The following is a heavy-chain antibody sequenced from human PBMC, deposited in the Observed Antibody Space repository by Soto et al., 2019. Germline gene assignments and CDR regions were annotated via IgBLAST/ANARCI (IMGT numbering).Heavy chain of an antibody. J-gene: IGHJ4*02. Sequence: EVQLVESGGGLTQPGGSLRLSCAVSGFTVGSNHVTWVRQATGKGLQWVSAIYNDGSTYYADSVKGRFTISRDNSKNAVFLQTNSLGAEDTALYFCAGYGGNSVWGQGTLVSVSS. D-gene: IGHD5-12*01. CDR1: GFTVGSNH. V-gene: IGHV3-53*01. CDR2: IYNDGST. CDR3: AGYGGNSV.